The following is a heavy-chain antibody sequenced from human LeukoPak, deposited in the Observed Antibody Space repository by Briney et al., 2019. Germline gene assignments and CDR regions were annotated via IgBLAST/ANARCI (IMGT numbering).Heavy chain of an antibody. CDR1: GFTFSDYY. J-gene: IGHJ6*04. CDR3: AELGITMIGGV. Sequence: GGSLRLSCAASGFTFSDYYMSWIRQAPGKGLEWVSYISFSGITIYYADSVKGRFTISRDNAKNSLYLQMNSLTAEDTAVYYCAELGITMIGGVWGKGTTVTISS. D-gene: IGHD3-10*02. V-gene: IGHV3-11*01. CDR2: ISFSGITI.